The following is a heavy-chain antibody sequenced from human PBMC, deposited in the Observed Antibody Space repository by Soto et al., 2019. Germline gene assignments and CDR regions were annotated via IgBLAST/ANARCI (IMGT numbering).Heavy chain of an antibody. D-gene: IGHD1-26*01. CDR3: ARDPEPSWELYFDY. V-gene: IGHV3-30-3*01. CDR1: GFTFSSYA. Sequence: GGSLRLSCAASGFTFSSYAMHWVRQAPGKGLEWVAVISYDGSNKYYADSVKGRFTISRDNSKNTLYLQMNSLRAEDTAVYYCARDPEPSWELYFDYWGQGTLVTVSS. CDR2: ISYDGSNK. J-gene: IGHJ4*02.